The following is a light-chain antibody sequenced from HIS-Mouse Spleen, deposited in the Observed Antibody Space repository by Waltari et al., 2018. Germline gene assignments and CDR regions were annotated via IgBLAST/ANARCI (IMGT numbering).Light chain of an antibody. J-gene: IGLJ3*02. Sequence: QSALTQPASVSGSPGQSITISCTGTSSDVGGSNSVSWYQQHPGKAPKLMIYEVSNRPSGVSNRFSGSKSGNTASLTISGLQAEDEADYYCSSYTSSSTLWVFGGGTKLTVL. CDR3: SSYTSSSTLWV. CDR1: SSDVGGSNS. CDR2: EVS. V-gene: IGLV2-14*01.